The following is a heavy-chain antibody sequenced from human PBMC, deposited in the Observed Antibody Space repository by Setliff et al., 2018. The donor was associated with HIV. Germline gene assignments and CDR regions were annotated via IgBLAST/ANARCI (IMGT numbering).Heavy chain of an antibody. J-gene: IGHJ4*02. CDR1: GGTFSSYV. CDR2: IIPMYGVT. V-gene: IGHV1-69*05. CDR3: ARDGGYCSGGSCYGVDY. Sequence: ASVKVSCKASGGTFSSYVISWVRQAPGQGPEWMGGIIPMYGVTNYAQKFQGRVTITTDESTSTAYMELSSLRSEDTAVYYCARDGGYCSGGSCYGVDYWGQGTLVTVSS. D-gene: IGHD2-15*01.